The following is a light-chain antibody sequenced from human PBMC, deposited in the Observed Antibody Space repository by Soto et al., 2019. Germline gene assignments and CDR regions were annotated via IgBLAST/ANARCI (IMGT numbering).Light chain of an antibody. J-gene: IGKJ1*01. CDR1: QDISSW. V-gene: IGKV1-12*01. Sequence: DIQMTQSPSSVSASVGDRVTITCRAGQDISSWLAWYQQKPGKAPKLLIYGASGLQSGVPSRFSGGESGTDFTLTINNLQHEDFATYHCHQTNSFPRTFGQGTKVEIK. CDR3: HQTNSFPRT. CDR2: GAS.